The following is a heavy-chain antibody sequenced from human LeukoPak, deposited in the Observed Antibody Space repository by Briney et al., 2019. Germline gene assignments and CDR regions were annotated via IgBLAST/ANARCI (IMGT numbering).Heavy chain of an antibody. V-gene: IGHV1-2*02. D-gene: IGHD1-1*01. Sequence: ASVKVSCKTSGYTFITYYIHWLRQAPGQGLEWMGWINPHSGGTNFAQKFQARVTMTRDTSINTAYMEISRLRSDDTAVYYCARALHLELHSYFDSWGQGTLVTVSS. CDR1: GYTFITYY. CDR3: ARALHLELHSYFDS. J-gene: IGHJ4*02. CDR2: INPHSGGT.